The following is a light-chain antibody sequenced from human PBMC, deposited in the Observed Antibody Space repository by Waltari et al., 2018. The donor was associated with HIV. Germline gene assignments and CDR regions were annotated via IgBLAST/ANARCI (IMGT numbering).Light chain of an antibody. CDR1: SSNIGDNY. Sequence: QSVLTQPPSVSAAPGQDVTISCSGSSSNIGDNYVSWYQQLPGTAPKLLIYDKGKGLSGMPERFSGYKSGTSATLVITGLQTGDEADYYCGTWDGSLSAPVFGGGTKLTVL. CDR2: DKG. CDR3: GTWDGSLSAPV. V-gene: IGLV1-51*01. J-gene: IGLJ2*01.